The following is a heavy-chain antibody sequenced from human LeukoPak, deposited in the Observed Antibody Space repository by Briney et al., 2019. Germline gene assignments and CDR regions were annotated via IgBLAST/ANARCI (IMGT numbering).Heavy chain of an antibody. Sequence: PSETLSLTCTVSGGSIGSYYWSWIRQPPGKGLEWIGYIYYSGSTNYNPSLKSRVTISVDTSKNQFSLKLSSVTAADTAVYYCARDDGSYYYDSSGNRAFDIWGQGAMVTVSS. D-gene: IGHD3-22*01. V-gene: IGHV4-59*12. CDR1: GGSIGSYY. CDR2: IYYSGST. CDR3: ARDDGSYYYDSSGNRAFDI. J-gene: IGHJ3*02.